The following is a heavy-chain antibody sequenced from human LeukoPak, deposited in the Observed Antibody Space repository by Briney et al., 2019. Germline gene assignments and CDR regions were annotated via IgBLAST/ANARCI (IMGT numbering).Heavy chain of an antibody. J-gene: IGHJ4*02. D-gene: IGHD2-2*01. CDR1: GGSISSYY. CDR2: IYYSGST. CDR3: ARDRDCSSTSCYPR. Sequence: SETLSLTCTVSGGSISSYYWSWIRQPPGKGLEWIGYIYYSGSTNYNPSLKSRVTISVDTSKNQFSLKLSSVTAADTAVYYCARDRDCSSTSCYPRWGQGTLVTVSS. V-gene: IGHV4-59*01.